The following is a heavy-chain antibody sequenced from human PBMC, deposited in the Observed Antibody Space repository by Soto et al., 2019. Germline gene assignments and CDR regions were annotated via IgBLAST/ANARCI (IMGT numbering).Heavy chain of an antibody. Sequence: GGSLRLSCAASGFTFSSYGMHWVRQAPGKGLEWVAVISYDGSNKYYADSVKGRFTISRDNSKNTLYLQMNSLRAEDTAVYYCAKVPLEMATIHYGMDVWCQGTTVTVS. CDR3: AKVPLEMATIHYGMDV. V-gene: IGHV3-30*18. D-gene: IGHD5-12*01. J-gene: IGHJ6*02. CDR2: ISYDGSNK. CDR1: GFTFSSYG.